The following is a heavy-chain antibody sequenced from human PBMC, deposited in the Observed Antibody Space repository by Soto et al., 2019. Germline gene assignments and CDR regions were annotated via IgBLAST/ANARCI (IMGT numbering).Heavy chain of an antibody. V-gene: IGHV1-46*01. CDR2: INPSGGST. CDR1: GYTFTSYY. D-gene: IGHD2-15*01. Sequence: ASVKVSCKASGYTFTSYYMHWVRQAPGQGLEWMGIINPSGGSTSYAQKFQGRVTMTRDTSTSTVYMELSSLRSEDTAVYYCATAWSRVAATSHAFDIWGQGTMVTVSS. J-gene: IGHJ3*02. CDR3: ATAWSRVAATSHAFDI.